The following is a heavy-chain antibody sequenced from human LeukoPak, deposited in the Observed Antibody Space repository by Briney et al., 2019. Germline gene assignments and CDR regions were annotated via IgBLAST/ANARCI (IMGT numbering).Heavy chain of an antibody. J-gene: IGHJ4*02. CDR3: ATSGNYYLKY. CDR2: ISGSGGST. Sequence: GGSLRLSCAASGFTFSSHWMHWVHQAPGKGLEWVSAISGSGGSTYYADSVKGRFTISRDNSKNTLYLQMNSLRDEDTAVYYCATSGNYYLKYWGQGTLVTVPS. CDR1: GFTFSSHW. V-gene: IGHV3-23*01. D-gene: IGHD1-26*01.